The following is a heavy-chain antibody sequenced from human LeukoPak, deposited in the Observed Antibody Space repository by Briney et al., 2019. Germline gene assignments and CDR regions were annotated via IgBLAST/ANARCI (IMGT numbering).Heavy chain of an antibody. J-gene: IGHJ4*02. CDR2: IYYSGST. CDR1: GGSISSSTYY. CDR3: ARHGPRQGFLEWLLSHFDY. V-gene: IGHV4-39*01. Sequence: SETLSLTCTVSGGSISSSTYYWGWIRQPPGKGLEWIGSIYYSGSTYYNPSLKSRVTISVDTSKNQFSLKLSSVTAADTAVYYCARHGPRQGFLEWLLSHFDYWGQGTLVTVSS. D-gene: IGHD3-3*01.